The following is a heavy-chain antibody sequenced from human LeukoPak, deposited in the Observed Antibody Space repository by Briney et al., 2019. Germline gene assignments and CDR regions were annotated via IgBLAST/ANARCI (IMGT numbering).Heavy chain of an antibody. D-gene: IGHD4-17*01. J-gene: IGHJ6*02. CDR1: GGSFSGYY. Sequence: SETLSLTCAVDGGSFSGYYWSWIRQPPGKGLEWIGEMNHGGTTNYNTSLKSRVTISGDTSKNQFSLKLTSVTAADTAVYYCARVDGMTTVTSTTYYYSGMDVWGQGTTVTVSS. CDR2: MNHGGTT. V-gene: IGHV4-34*01. CDR3: ARVDGMTTVTSTTYYYSGMDV.